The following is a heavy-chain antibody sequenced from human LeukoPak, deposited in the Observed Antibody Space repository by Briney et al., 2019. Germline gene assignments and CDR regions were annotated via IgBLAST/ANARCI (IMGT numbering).Heavy chain of an antibody. CDR2: ISWNSGSI. CDR1: GFTFDDYA. Sequence: GGSLRLSCAASGFTFDDYAMHWVRQAPGKGLEWVSGISWNSGSIGYADSVKGRFTISRDNAKNSLYLQMNSLRAEDTAVYYCAKGGHLDVWGKGTTVTVSS. J-gene: IGHJ6*04. D-gene: IGHD3-16*01. CDR3: AKGGHLDV. V-gene: IGHV3-9*01.